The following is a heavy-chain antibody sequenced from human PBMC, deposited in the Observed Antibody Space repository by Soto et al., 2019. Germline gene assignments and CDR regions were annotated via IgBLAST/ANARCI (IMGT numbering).Heavy chain of an antibody. CDR1: GFTFSSYA. Sequence: PGGSLRLSCAASGFTFSSYAMHWVRQAPGKGLEWVAVISYDGSNKYYADSVKGRFTISRDNFKNTLYLQMNSLRAEDTALYYYARDRGTAMVYYYFDYWGQGTLVTVSS. CDR3: ARDRGTAMVYYYFDY. CDR2: ISYDGSNK. V-gene: IGHV3-30-3*01. D-gene: IGHD5-18*01. J-gene: IGHJ4*02.